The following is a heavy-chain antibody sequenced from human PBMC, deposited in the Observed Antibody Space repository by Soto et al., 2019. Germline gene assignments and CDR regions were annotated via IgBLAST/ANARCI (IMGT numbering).Heavy chain of an antibody. CDR2: INHSGST. CDR1: GGSFSGYY. J-gene: IGHJ5*02. D-gene: IGHD3-22*01. CDR3: ARVRYYYDSSGYYYWFDP. Sequence: SETLSLTCAVYGGSFSGYYWSWIRQPPGKGLEWIGEINHSGSTNYNPSLKSRVTISVDTSKNQFSLKLSSVTAADTAVYYCARVRYYYDSSGYYYWFDPWGQGTLVTVSS. V-gene: IGHV4-34*01.